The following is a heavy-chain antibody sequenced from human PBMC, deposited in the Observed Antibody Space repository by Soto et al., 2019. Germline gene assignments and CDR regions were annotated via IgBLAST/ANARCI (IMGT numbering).Heavy chain of an antibody. D-gene: IGHD3-16*01. V-gene: IGHV1-2*02. Sequence: QLVQSGAEVKKPGASVRVSCKTSGPTFIAYYIHWVRQATGQGLEWMGWIDPKSGGTTYEQKFLGRVTMTRDTSINTAYMDLNRLTSDDTAVYYCASVSVDVPEWGQGTLITVSS. CDR3: ASVSVDVPE. CDR2: IDPKSGGT. J-gene: IGHJ4*02. CDR1: GPTFIAYY.